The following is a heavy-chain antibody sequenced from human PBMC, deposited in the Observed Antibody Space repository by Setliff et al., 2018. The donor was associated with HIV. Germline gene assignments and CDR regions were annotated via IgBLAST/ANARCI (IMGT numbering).Heavy chain of an antibody. V-gene: IGHV4-34*01. CDR3: ARARRAGSGPKYFQH. CDR2: INHSGST. D-gene: IGHD2-15*01. Sequence: PSETLSLTCAVYGGSFSGYDWSWIRQPPGKGLEWIGEINHSGSTNYNPSLKSRVTMSVDKSKNQFSLRLSSVTAAGTAVYYCARARRAGSGPKYFQHWGQGTLVTVSS. J-gene: IGHJ1*01. CDR1: GGSFSGYD.